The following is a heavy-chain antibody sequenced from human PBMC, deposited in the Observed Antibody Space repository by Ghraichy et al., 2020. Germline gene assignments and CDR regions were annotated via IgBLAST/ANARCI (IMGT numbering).Heavy chain of an antibody. CDR2: IKSKTDGGTT. CDR3: TTEDTAMVKVFDY. CDR1: GFTFSNAW. V-gene: IGHV3-15*01. Sequence: GGSLRLSCAASGFTFSNAWMSWVRQAPGKGLAWVGRIKSKTDGGTTDYAAPVKGRFTISRDDSKNTLYLQMNSLKTEDKSVYYCTTEDTAMVKVFDYWGQGTLVTVAS. J-gene: IGHJ4*02. D-gene: IGHD5-18*01.